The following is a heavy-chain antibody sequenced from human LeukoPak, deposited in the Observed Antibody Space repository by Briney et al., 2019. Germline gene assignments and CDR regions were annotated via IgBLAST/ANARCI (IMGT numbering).Heavy chain of an antibody. CDR1: GYTFTSYY. V-gene: IGHV1-46*01. Sequence: ASVKVSCKASGYTFTSYYMHWVRQAPGQGLEWMGIINPSGGSTSYAQKFQGRVTMTRDMSTSTVYMELSSLRSEDTAVYYCARGEESLLLNYYMDVWGKGTTVTVSS. CDR2: INPSGGST. D-gene: IGHD2-15*01. CDR3: ARGEESLLLNYYMDV. J-gene: IGHJ6*03.